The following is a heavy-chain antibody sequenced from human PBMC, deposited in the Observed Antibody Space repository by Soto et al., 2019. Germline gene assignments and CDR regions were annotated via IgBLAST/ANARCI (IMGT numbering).Heavy chain of an antibody. CDR3: ARLGGYVSVGYYYLWDS. D-gene: IGHD3-22*01. V-gene: IGHV4-39*01. J-gene: IGHJ4*02. CDR1: DGSMNSDSCY. Sequence: QLQLQESGPGLVKPSETLSLTCRVSDGSMNSDSCYWGWISQPPGKGLEWIGVINHSGTTYNNLSLKGRVTMSVDASRNQFSLKLNSMTAADTAVYYCARLGGYVSVGYYYLWDSWGQGTLVTVSS. CDR2: INHSGTT.